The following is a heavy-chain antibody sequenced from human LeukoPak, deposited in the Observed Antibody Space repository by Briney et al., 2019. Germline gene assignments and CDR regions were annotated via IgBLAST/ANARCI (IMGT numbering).Heavy chain of an antibody. J-gene: IGHJ4*02. CDR1: GFTLSDYY. CDR2: ISNSGSII. D-gene: IGHD5-18*01. CDR3: ARAVSADTAMVYFDY. V-gene: IGHV3-11*01. Sequence: PGGSLRLSCAASGFTLSDYYMFWIRQAPGKGLEWVSYISNSGSIIYYADSVKGRFTVSRDNAKDSLYPQMNSLRAEDTAVYYCARAVSADTAMVYFDYWGQGTLVTVSS.